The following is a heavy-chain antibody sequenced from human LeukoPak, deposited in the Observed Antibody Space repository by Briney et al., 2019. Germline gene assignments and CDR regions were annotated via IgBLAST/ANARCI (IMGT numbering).Heavy chain of an antibody. V-gene: IGHV4-39*07. J-gene: IGHJ5*02. Sequence: PSETLSLTCTVSGGSISSSSYYWGWIRQPPGKGLEWIGSIYYSGSTYYSPSLKSRVTISVDTSKNQFSLRLSSVTAADTAVYYCARVTYCGGDCYLNWFAPWGRGTLVTVSS. D-gene: IGHD2-21*02. CDR3: ARVTYCGGDCYLNWFAP. CDR1: GGSISSSSYY. CDR2: IYYSGST.